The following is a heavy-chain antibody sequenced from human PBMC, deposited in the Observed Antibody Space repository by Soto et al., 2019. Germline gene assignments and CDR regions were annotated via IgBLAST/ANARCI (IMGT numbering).Heavy chain of an antibody. V-gene: IGHV4-30-2*01. Sequence: SETLSLTCADSGGSIDSGAFSLSWIRQPPGKGLEWIGYVTHSGTAYSIPSLNGRLTLSVDSSQTQFSLKLTSVTAADSAFYYCARIHWAQSSLDYWGRGILVTVSS. CDR1: GGSIDSGAFS. J-gene: IGHJ4*02. D-gene: IGHD6-19*01. CDR2: VTHSGTA. CDR3: ARIHWAQSSLDY.